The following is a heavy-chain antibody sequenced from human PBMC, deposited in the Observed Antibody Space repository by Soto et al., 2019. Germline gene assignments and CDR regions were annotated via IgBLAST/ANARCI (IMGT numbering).Heavy chain of an antibody. J-gene: IGHJ6*02. CDR3: AKAQRGRKRPFFGQARPYDPYSAMDI. D-gene: IGHD3-3*01. CDR2: ISCGGSNT. CDR1: GFTFDDYA. Sequence: GGSLRLSCAASGFTFDDYAMHWVRQAPGQGLEWVSLISCGGSNTYYADSVKGRFNISRDNSQNSPYLQMNSLRPEDTPLYYCAKAQRGRKRPFFGQARPYDPYSAMDIWGQGTPVTVSS. V-gene: IGHV3-43D*04.